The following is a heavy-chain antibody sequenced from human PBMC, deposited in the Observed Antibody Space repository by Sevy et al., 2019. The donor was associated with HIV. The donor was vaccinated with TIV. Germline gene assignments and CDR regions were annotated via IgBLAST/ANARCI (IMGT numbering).Heavy chain of an antibody. CDR1: GFTFSSYA. CDR2: ISYDGSNK. D-gene: IGHD6-13*01. CDR3: ARDWRYSSSWYRGFYYYGMDV. V-gene: IGHV3-30*04. J-gene: IGHJ6*02. Sequence: GGSLRLSCAASGFTFSSYAMHWVRQAPGKGLEWVAVISYDGSNKYYAVPVKGRFTISRDNSKTTLYLQMNSLRAEDTAVYYSARDWRYSSSWYRGFYYYGMDVWGQGTTVTVSS.